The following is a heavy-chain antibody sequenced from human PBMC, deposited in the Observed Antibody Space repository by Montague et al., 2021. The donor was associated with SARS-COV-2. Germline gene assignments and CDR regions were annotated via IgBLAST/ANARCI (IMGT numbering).Heavy chain of an antibody. D-gene: IGHD5-12*01. CDR1: GGSISSGDYY. J-gene: IGHJ4*02. CDR3: ARGTGYDYYFDC. CDR2: IYYNTGNT. V-gene: IGHV4-61*08. Sequence: SDTLSLSCSLSGGSISSGDYYWNWIRQPPGKGLDWIGYIYYNTGNTNYNPSLQSQFTISLDTSKNQFSLNLKSVSPADTALYFCARGTGYDYYFDCWGLGTMVTVSS.